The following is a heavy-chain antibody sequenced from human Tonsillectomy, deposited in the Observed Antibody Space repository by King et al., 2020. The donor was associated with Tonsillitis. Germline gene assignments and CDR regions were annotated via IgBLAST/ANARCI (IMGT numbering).Heavy chain of an antibody. CDR1: GGSINNYY. V-gene: IGHV4-59*01. Sequence: QLQESGPGLVKPSETLSLTCTVSGGSINNYYWSWIRQPPGRGLEWIGNIYYSGTTSNNPALKSRVTISIDTSKNQFSLKMSSVTATETAVYFCARGRMVRGDYKYGMDVWGQGTTVTVSS. D-gene: IGHD3-10*01. CDR2: IYYSGTT. CDR3: ARGRMVRGDYKYGMDV. J-gene: IGHJ6*02.